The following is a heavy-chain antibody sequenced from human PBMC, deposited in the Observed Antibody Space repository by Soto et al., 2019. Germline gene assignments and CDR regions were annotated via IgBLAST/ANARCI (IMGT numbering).Heavy chain of an antibody. J-gene: IGHJ4*02. V-gene: IGHV1-18*01. D-gene: IGHD6-19*01. CDR3: AREGMWYSSGWYLDY. Sequence: ASVKVSCKASGYTFTSYGISWVRQAPGQGLEWMGWISAYNGNTNYAQKLQGRVTMTTDTSTSTAYMELRSLRSDDTAVYYCAREGMWYSSGWYLDYWGQGILVTVSS. CDR1: GYTFTSYG. CDR2: ISAYNGNT.